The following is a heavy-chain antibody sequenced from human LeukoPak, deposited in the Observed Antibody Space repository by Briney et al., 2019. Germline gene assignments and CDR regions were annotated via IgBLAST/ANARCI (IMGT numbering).Heavy chain of an antibody. D-gene: IGHD3-16*01. J-gene: IGHJ4*02. Sequence: GGSLRLSCAASGFTFSKYDMSWVRQSPGKGLEWISYISSRGSTIYYARSVMGRFTISRDNSKNSLYLQMNSLRAEDTAIYYCGRGRLDDYGIDYWGQGALVTVSS. CDR3: GRGRLDDYGIDY. CDR1: GFTFSKYD. CDR2: ISSRGSTI. V-gene: IGHV3-48*03.